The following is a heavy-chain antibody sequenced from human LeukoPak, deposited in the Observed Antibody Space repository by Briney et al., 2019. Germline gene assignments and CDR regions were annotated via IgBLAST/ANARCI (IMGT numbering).Heavy chain of an antibody. Sequence: SETLSLTCTVSGGSVSSGDYYWSWIRQPPGKGLEWIGYIYYSGSTYYNPSLKSRVTISVDTSKNQFSLKLSSVTAADTAVYYCARSDSSGYYYGLNYFDYWGQGTLVTVSS. J-gene: IGHJ4*02. CDR2: IYYSGST. D-gene: IGHD3-22*01. CDR3: ARSDSSGYYYGLNYFDY. V-gene: IGHV4-30-4*01. CDR1: GGSVSSGDYY.